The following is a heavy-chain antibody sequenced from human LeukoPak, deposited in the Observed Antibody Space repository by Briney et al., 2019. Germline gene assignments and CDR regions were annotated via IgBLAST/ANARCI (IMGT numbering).Heavy chain of an antibody. V-gene: IGHV3-11*01. D-gene: IGHD4-17*01. CDR1: GYSISSGYY. CDR3: AREKLYGDPEWTIDS. Sequence: PSETLSLTCTVSGYSISSGYYWGWIRQPPGKGLQWLSYINSDGSTTYYADSVKGRFTISRDNAKNSLYLQMNSLRAEDTAIYYCAREKLYGDPEWTIDSWGQGTLVTVSS. CDR2: INSDGSTT. J-gene: IGHJ4*02.